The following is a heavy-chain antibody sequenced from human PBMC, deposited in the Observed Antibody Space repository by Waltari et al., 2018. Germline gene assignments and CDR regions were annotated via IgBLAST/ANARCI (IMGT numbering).Heavy chain of an antibody. J-gene: IGHJ4*02. Sequence: QLQLQASGPGLVQPSETLSLTCTVSGGSISSSSYYWGWIRQPPGKGLEWIGSIYYSGSTYYNPSLKSRVTISVDTSKNQFSLKLSSVTAADTAVYYCARDPRYSSGSYWGQGTLVTVSS. CDR2: IYYSGST. D-gene: IGHD6-19*01. V-gene: IGHV4-39*07. CDR3: ARDPRYSSGSY. CDR1: GGSISSSSYY.